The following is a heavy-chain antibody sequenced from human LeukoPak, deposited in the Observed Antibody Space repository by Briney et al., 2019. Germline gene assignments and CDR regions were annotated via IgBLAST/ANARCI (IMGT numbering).Heavy chain of an antibody. Sequence: PGGSLRLSCAASGFTFSSYAMHWVRQAPGKGLEWVAVISYDGSNKYYADSVKGRFTISRDNSKNTLYLQMYSLRAEDTAVYYCARGALYYGMDVWGQGTTVTVSS. J-gene: IGHJ6*02. CDR2: ISYDGSNK. CDR3: ARGALYYGMDV. V-gene: IGHV3-30-3*01. CDR1: GFTFSSYA.